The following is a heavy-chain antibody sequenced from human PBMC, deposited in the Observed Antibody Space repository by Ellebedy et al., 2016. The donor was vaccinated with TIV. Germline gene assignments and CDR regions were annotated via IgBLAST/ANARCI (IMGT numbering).Heavy chain of an antibody. V-gene: IGHV3-11*06. Sequence: SVKGRFTISKDNAKNSLYLQMNSLRVEDTAVYYCARVYYGDYWSYFDYWGQGTLVTVSS. D-gene: IGHD4-17*01. J-gene: IGHJ4*02. CDR3: ARVYYGDYWSYFDY.